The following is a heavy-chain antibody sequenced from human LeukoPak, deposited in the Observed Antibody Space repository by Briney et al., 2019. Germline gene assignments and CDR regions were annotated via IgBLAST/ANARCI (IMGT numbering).Heavy chain of an antibody. V-gene: IGHV3-7*03. Sequence: GGSLRLSCAASGFTFSSYWMSWVRQAPGKGLEWVANIKQDGSEKYYVDSVKGRFTISRDSAKNSLYLQMNSLRAEDTAVYYCARDSPTIPLDYWGQGALVTVSS. D-gene: IGHD2-21*01. J-gene: IGHJ4*02. CDR1: GFTFSSYW. CDR2: IKQDGSEK. CDR3: ARDSPTIPLDY.